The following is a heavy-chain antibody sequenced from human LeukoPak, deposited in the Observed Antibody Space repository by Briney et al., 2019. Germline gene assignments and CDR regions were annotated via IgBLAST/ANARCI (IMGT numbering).Heavy chain of an antibody. D-gene: IGHD3-10*01. CDR2: INQSGRT. CDR3: ARAQARWFGELSVPEYLPY. CDR1: VGSFSGYY. J-gene: IGHJ1*01. V-gene: IGHV4-34*01. Sequence: SETLSLTCAVYVGSFSGYYGTWIGQPPGKGLEGIGEINQSGRTTYNPSLKSRVTISVDTSKNQFSLSLRSVTAADTAVYYCARAQARWFGELSVPEYLPYWGQGTLVTVSS.